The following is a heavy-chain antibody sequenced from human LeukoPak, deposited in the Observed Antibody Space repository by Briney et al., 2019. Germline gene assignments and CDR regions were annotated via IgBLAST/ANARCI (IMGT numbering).Heavy chain of an antibody. J-gene: IGHJ4*02. CDR3: ARDLHSSSSY. Sequence: PSETLSLTCTVSGGSISSGGYYWSWIRQHPGKGLEWIGYTYYSGSTYYNPSLKSRVTISVDTSKNQFSLKLSSVTAADTAVYYCARDLHSSSSYWGQGTLVTVSS. V-gene: IGHV4-31*03. CDR1: GGSISSGGYY. D-gene: IGHD6-6*01. CDR2: TYYSGST.